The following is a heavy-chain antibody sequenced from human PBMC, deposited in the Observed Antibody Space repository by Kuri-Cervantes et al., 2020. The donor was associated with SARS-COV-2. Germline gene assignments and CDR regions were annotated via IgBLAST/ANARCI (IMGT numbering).Heavy chain of an antibody. D-gene: IGHD3-10*01. J-gene: IGHJ4*02. CDR3: SWPGMSYSRHYFDY. CDR2: ITGSGNKT. V-gene: IGHV3-23*01. Sequence: GESLKISCGGSGFIFSKYAMHWVRQAPGKGLEWVSNITGSGNKTYYADSVRGRFSISRDNSKDTLYLQMNSLTAADTGMFYCSWPGMSYSRHYFDYWGRGTLVTVSS. CDR1: GFIFSKYA.